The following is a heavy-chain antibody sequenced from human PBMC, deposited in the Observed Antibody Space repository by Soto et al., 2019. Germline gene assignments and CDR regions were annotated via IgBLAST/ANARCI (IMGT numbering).Heavy chain of an antibody. Sequence: VKVSCKASGYTFTSYCISWVRQAPGQGLEWMGWISAYNGNTNYAQKLQGRVTMTTDTSTSTAYMELRSLRSDDTAVYYCARGPAIVLVLAGVAGCFEHWGQGTLV. D-gene: IGHD2-2*01. CDR3: ARGPAIVLVLAGVAGCFEH. V-gene: IGHV1-18*01. CDR2: ISAYNGNT. J-gene: IGHJ1*01. CDR1: GYTFTSYC.